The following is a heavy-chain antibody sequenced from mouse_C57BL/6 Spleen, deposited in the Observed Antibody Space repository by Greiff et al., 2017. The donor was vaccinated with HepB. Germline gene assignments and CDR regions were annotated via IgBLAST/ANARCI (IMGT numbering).Heavy chain of an antibody. Sequence: EVQLQESGPELVKPGASVKISCKASGYSFTDYNMNWVKQSNGKSLEWIGVINPNYGTTSYNQKFKGKATLTVDESSSTAYMQLNSLTSEDSAVYDCAREEGELYHFDYWGQGTTLTVSS. J-gene: IGHJ2*01. CDR2: INPNYGTT. D-gene: IGHD4-1*01. V-gene: IGHV1-39*01. CDR1: GYSFTDYN. CDR3: AREEGELYHFDY.